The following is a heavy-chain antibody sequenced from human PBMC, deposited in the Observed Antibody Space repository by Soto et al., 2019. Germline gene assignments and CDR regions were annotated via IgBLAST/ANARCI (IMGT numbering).Heavy chain of an antibody. Sequence: ASVKVSCKASGYTFTSYGISWVRQAPGQGLEWMGWISAYNGNTNYAQKLQGRVTMTTDTSTSTAYMELRSLRSDDTAVYYCARDLRPILYYYGSGNYYHGMDVWGQGTTVTVS. CDR3: ARDLRPILYYYGSGNYYHGMDV. CDR1: GYTFTSYG. V-gene: IGHV1-18*04. CDR2: ISAYNGNT. J-gene: IGHJ6*02. D-gene: IGHD3-10*01.